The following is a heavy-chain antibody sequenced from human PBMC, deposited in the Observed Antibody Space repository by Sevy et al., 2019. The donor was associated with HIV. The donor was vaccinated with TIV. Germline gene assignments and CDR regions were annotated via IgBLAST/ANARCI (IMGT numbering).Heavy chain of an antibody. CDR3: ARDRGHEWGEGWFDP. Sequence: ASVKVSCKASGYTFSNYGISWVRQAPGQGLEWMGWISPFNNKTNYAQKFQGRVSLTSDTSATTAYMEVTSLRSDDTAVYYCARDRGHEWGEGWFDPWGQGTLVTVSS. V-gene: IGHV1-18*01. J-gene: IGHJ5*02. CDR1: GYTFSNYG. CDR2: ISPFNNKT. D-gene: IGHD1-26*01.